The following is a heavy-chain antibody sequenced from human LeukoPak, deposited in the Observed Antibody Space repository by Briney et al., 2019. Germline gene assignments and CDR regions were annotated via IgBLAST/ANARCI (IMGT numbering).Heavy chain of an antibody. D-gene: IGHD3-22*01. CDR2: ISGSGGST. Sequence: GGSLRLPCAASGFTFSSYAMRWVRQPPGKGREWVSAISGSGGSTYYADSVKGRFTISRDNSKNTLYLQMNSLRAEDTAVYYCAKLLGTMIVVVPDYWGQGTLVTVSS. J-gene: IGHJ4*02. CDR3: AKLLGTMIVVVPDY. V-gene: IGHV3-23*01. CDR1: GFTFSSYA.